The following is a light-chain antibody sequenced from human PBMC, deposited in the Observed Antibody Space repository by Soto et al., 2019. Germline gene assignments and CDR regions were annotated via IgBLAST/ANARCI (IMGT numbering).Light chain of an antibody. V-gene: IGLV2-18*02. Sequence: SLQTLPPSVSGCPWKSVTVSFPGNGSDIGTFNRVSWYQQPPGTAPKLLIYDVNNRPSGVPDRFSGSKSGNTASLTISGLQAEDGADYYCSSYTSSSTYVFGTGTKVTVL. CDR3: SSYTSSSTYV. CDR1: GSDIGTFNR. J-gene: IGLJ1*01. CDR2: DVN.